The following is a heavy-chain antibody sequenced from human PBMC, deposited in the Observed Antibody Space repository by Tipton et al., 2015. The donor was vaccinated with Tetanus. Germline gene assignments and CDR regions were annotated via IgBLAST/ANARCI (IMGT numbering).Heavy chain of an antibody. CDR1: GFTFSSYS. CDR3: ARDGESGPQLWPPRIDY. V-gene: IGHV3-21*01. D-gene: IGHD5-18*01. CDR2: ISSSSSYI. J-gene: IGHJ4*02. Sequence: SLRLSCAASGFTFSSYSMNWVRQAPGKGLEWVSSISSSSSYIYYADSVKGRFTISRDNAKNSLYLQMNSLRAEDTAVYYCARDGESGPQLWPPRIDYWGQGTLVTVSS.